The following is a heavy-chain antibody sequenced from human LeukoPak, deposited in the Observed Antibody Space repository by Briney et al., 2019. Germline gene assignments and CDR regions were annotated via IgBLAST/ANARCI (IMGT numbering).Heavy chain of an antibody. CDR1: GFTFSNYA. CDR2: ISGGSTST. V-gene: IGHV3-23*01. CDR3: AKHSVLDY. Sequence: GGSLRLSCAASGFTFSNYAVSWVRQAPGKGLEWVSIISGGSTSTNYAGSVKGRFTISRDNSKNMLYLQMNSLRAEDTAVYYCAKHSVLDYWGQGTLVTVSS. D-gene: IGHD5/OR15-5a*01. J-gene: IGHJ4*02.